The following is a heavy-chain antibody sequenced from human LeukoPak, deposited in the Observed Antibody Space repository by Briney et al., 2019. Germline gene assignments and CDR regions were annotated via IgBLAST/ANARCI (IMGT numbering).Heavy chain of an antibody. J-gene: IGHJ4*02. CDR3: ASGPAMVRGVIPRRLTYFDY. V-gene: IGHV3-30-3*01. Sequence: GGSLRLSCAASGFTFSSYAMHWVRQAPGKGLEWVAVISYDGSNKYYADSAKGRFTISRDNSKNTLYLQMNSLRAEDTAVYYCASGPAMVRGVIPRRLTYFDYWGQGTLVTVSS. CDR2: ISYDGSNK. D-gene: IGHD3-10*01. CDR1: GFTFSSYA.